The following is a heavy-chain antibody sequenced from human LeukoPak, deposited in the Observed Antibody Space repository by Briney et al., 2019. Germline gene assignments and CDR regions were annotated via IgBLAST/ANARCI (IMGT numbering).Heavy chain of an antibody. V-gene: IGHV1-18*01. CDR3: ARGDIVVVPAAHDAFDI. CDR2: ISAYNGNT. J-gene: IGHJ3*02. Sequence: GASVKVSCKASGYTFTSYGISWVRQAPGQGLEWMGWISAYNGNTNHAQKLQGRVTMTTDTSTSTAYMELRSLRSDDTAVYYCARGDIVVVPAAHDAFDIWGQGTMVTVSS. D-gene: IGHD2-2*01. CDR1: GYTFTSYG.